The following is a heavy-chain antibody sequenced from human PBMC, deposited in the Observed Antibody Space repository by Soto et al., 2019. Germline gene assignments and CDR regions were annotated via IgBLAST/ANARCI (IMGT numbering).Heavy chain of an antibody. CDR2: APYVGGTE. Sequence: QMQLVESGGGVVQPGTSLRVSWEAPGLTFSHNAIPWAPQAPGKGRGWWEVAPYVGGTELYADSVRDRFAISRDNSKNTVYLQMNSLGPDDSAVYYCAKLPWGFNYYDRSDYRATDNDAFDIWGQGTMVTVSS. CDR3: AKLPWGFNYYDRSDYRATDNDAFDI. D-gene: IGHD3-22*01. J-gene: IGHJ3*02. V-gene: IGHV3-30*18. CDR1: GLTFSHNA.